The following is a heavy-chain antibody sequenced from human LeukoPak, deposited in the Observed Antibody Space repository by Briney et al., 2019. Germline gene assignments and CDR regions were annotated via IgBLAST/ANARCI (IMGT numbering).Heavy chain of an antibody. CDR3: ARDRSMSGWYIDL. Sequence: PGRSLRLSCAASGFTFSSYSMHWVRQAPGKGLEWVAVIWYDGSNKYYPDSVQGRFTISRDNSKNTLYLQVNSLRAEDTAVYYCARDRSMSGWYIDLWGRGTLVTVSS. D-gene: IGHD2/OR15-2a*01. J-gene: IGHJ2*01. CDR2: IWYDGSNK. CDR1: GFTFSSYS. V-gene: IGHV3-33*01.